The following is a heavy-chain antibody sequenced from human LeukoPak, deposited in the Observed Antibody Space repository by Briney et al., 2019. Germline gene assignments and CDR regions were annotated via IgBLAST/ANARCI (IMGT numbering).Heavy chain of an antibody. CDR3: ARVSYYYDSKAFDI. CDR2: INWNGGST. J-gene: IGHJ3*02. Sequence: GGSLRLSCAASGFTFDDYGMSWVRHAPGKGLEWVSGINWNGGSTGYADSAKGRFTISRDNAKNSLYLQMNSLRAEDTALYHCARVSYYYDSKAFDIWGQGTMVTVSS. V-gene: IGHV3-20*01. D-gene: IGHD3-22*01. CDR1: GFTFDDYG.